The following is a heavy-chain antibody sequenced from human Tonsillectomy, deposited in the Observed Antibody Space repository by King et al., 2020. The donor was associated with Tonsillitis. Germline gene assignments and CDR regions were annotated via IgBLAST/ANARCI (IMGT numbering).Heavy chain of an antibody. J-gene: IGHJ4*02. CDR1: GFSFSSYG. V-gene: IGHV3-30*02. D-gene: IGHD3-10*01. CDR3: ATDRARIHLDY. Sequence: VQLVESGGGVVQPGGSLRLSCAASGFSFSSYGIHWVRQAPGKGLEWVAFIRFDGNNQYYGDSVKGRVTISRDNSKNTVYLQMDSLRAEDTAVYYCATDRARIHLDYWGQGTLVTVSP. CDR2: IRFDGNNQ.